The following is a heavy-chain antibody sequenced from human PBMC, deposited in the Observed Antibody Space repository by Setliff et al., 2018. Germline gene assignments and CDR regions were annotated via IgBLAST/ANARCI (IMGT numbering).Heavy chain of an antibody. J-gene: IGHJ4*02. CDR2: IYYSGST. Sequence: SETLSLTCTVSGGSISSYYWSWIRQPPGKGLEWIGYIYYSGSTNYNPSLKSRVTISVDTSKNQFSLKLSSVTAADTAVYYCARRDGSIIYREFWGQGTLVTVSS. CDR3: ARRDGSIIYREF. CDR1: GGSISSYY. D-gene: IGHD3-10*01. V-gene: IGHV4-59*01.